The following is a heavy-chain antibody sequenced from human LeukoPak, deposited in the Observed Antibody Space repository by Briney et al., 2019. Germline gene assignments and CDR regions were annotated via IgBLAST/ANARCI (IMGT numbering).Heavy chain of an antibody. V-gene: IGHV1-8*01. CDR2: MNPNSGNT. CDR1: GYTFSNYD. D-gene: IGHD2-21*02. Sequence: GASVKVSCETSGYTFSNYDINWVRQATGQGLEWMGWMNPNSGNTGFAQKFQGRVTMTRNTSITTAYMELSSLTSEDTAVYYCARGRDTLDWGQGTLVTVSS. CDR3: ARGRDTLD. J-gene: IGHJ4*02.